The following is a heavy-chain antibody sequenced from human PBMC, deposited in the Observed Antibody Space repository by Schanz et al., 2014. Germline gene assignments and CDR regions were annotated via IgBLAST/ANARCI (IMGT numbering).Heavy chain of an antibody. Sequence: DVQMLESGGGLVQPGGSLRLSCVASGFTFRRSYGMTWVRQAPGKGLEWVSVISGSGGDTYYADSVKGRFTISRDNSKNTLYPQMNSLRAEDTAVYYCAKGQLLSYYFDYWGQGTLVTVSS. CDR1: GFTFRRSYG. J-gene: IGHJ4*02. CDR3: AKGQLLSYYFDY. D-gene: IGHD2-21*01. CDR2: ISGSGGDT. V-gene: IGHV3-23*01.